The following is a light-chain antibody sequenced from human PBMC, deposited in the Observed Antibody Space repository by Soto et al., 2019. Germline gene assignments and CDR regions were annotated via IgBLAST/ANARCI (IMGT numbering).Light chain of an antibody. CDR2: GAS. CDR3: QQYNNWPRGN. J-gene: IGKJ2*02. CDR1: QSVSSN. V-gene: IGKV3-15*01. Sequence: EIVMTQSPATLSVSPGERATLSCRASQSVSSNLAWYQQKPGQAPRLLIYGASTRATGIPARFSGSGSGTEFTLTISSLQSEDFAVYYWQQYNNWPRGNFGQGTKLEIK.